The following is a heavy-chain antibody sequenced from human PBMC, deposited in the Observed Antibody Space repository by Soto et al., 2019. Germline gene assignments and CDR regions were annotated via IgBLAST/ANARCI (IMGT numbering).Heavy chain of an antibody. J-gene: IGHJ4*02. Sequence: SETLSLTCAVYGWSFSGYYWSWIRQPPGKGLEWIGEINHSGSTNYNPSLKSRVTISVDTSKNQFPLKLSSVTAADTAVYYCARGRPGITIFGVVIRDAPGHFDYWGQGTLVTVSS. CDR1: GWSFSGYY. D-gene: IGHD3-3*01. V-gene: IGHV4-34*01. CDR2: INHSGST. CDR3: ARGRPGITIFGVVIRDAPGHFDY.